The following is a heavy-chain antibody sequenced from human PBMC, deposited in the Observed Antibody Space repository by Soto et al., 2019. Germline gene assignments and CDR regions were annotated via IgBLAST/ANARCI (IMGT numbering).Heavy chain of an antibody. J-gene: IGHJ4*02. CDR2: IYYSGST. D-gene: IGHD2-15*01. Sequence: SETLSLTCTVSGGSINNNYWTWIRQSPGKGLEWIGNIYYSGSTNYNPSLKSRVTISVDTSKNQFSLKLSSVTAADTAVYYCARVSPFYGGRPVDYWGQGTLVTVSS. V-gene: IGHV4-59*01. CDR3: ARVSPFYGGRPVDY. CDR1: GGSINNNY.